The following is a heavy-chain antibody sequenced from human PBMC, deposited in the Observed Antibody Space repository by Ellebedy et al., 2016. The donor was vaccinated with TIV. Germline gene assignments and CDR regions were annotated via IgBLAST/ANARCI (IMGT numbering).Heavy chain of an antibody. D-gene: IGHD1-26*01. CDR1: GFDFRYYS. CDR3: TRVKSGSNPGGPFDM. Sequence: GESLKISCEASGFDFRYYSMNWVRQAPGKGLDWISYISTSSSTVYYGDSVMGRFTISRDNAKNSVYLYMNSLRAEETAVYYCTRVKSGSNPGGPFDMWGLGTMVTVSS. J-gene: IGHJ3*02. CDR2: ISTSSSTV. V-gene: IGHV3-48*01.